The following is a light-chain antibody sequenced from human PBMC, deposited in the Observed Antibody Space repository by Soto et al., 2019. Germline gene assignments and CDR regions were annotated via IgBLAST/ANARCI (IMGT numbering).Light chain of an antibody. CDR1: SSNIGSNY. Sequence: QSVLTQPPSASGTPGQRVTISCSGSSSNIGSNYVYWYQQLPGTAPKLLIYRNNQRPSGVPDRFSGSKSGTSASLAISGLRSVDEAAYYHAAWDDSLSGYVFGTGTKVTVL. J-gene: IGLJ1*01. CDR2: RNN. CDR3: AAWDDSLSGYV. V-gene: IGLV1-47*01.